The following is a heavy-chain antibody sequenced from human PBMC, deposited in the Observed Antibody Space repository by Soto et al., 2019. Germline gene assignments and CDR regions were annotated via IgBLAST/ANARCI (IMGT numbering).Heavy chain of an antibody. CDR2: VSGGGDAT. CDR3: VKKIAGTTTSGAYWYFDV. Sequence: EVQLLESGGGLVQPGGSLRLSCAASGFTFSSFAMNWVRQAPGKGLEWVSGVSGGGDATFYADSVKGRFTISRVQSKNTLYLQMNCLRAEETAVYYCVKKIAGTTTSGAYWYFDVWGRGTLVTASS. CDR1: GFTFSSFA. J-gene: IGHJ2*01. V-gene: IGHV3-23*01. D-gene: IGHD1-26*01.